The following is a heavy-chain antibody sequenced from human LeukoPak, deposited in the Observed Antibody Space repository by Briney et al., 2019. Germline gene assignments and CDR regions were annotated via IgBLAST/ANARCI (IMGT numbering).Heavy chain of an antibody. Sequence: GGSLRLSCAASGFTFRSYCMHWVREAPAQGQGGGSFIRYEGNNKYYADSAKGRFTISRDNTKNTLYLQKKSVRAEDTGVYYCAKDGETSNKIFDCWGQGTLVTVSS. V-gene: IGHV3-30*02. CDR3: AKDGETSNKIFDC. CDR2: IRYEGNNK. CDR1: GFTFRSYC. J-gene: IGHJ4*02. D-gene: IGHD3-10*01.